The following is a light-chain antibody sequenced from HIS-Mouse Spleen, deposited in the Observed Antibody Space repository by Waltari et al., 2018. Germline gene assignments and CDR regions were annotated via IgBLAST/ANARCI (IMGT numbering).Light chain of an antibody. CDR1: QGISSY. CDR3: QQLNSYPPT. V-gene: IGKV1-9*01. Sequence: DIQLTQSPSFLSASVGDRVTITCQASQGISSYLAWYQQEPGKAPKLLIYAPSTLQSGVPSRFSGSGSGTEFTLTISSLQPEDFATYYCQQLNSYPPTFGQGTKVEIK. J-gene: IGKJ1*01. CDR2: APS.